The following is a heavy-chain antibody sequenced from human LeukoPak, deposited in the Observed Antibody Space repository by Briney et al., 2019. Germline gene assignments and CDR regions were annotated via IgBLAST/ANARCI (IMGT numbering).Heavy chain of an antibody. V-gene: IGHV3-23*01. J-gene: IGHJ4*02. CDR3: AKGDSSGYYSPIDY. D-gene: IGHD3-22*01. CDR2: IRGSGVST. CDR1: GFTFSSYA. Sequence: GGSLRLSCAASGFTFSSYAMSRVRQAPGQGLEWVSVIRGSGVSTYYADSVKGRFTISRDNSKNTLYLQMDSLRAEDTAVYYCAKGDSSGYYSPIDYWGQGTLVTVSS.